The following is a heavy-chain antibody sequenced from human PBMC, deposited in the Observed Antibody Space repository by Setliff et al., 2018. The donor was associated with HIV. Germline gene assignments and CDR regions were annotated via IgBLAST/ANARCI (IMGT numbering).Heavy chain of an antibody. CDR2: IYSDGNTT. J-gene: IGHJ4*02. CDR1: GFTFSNYW. V-gene: IGHV3-74*01. D-gene: IGHD6-19*01. CDR3: AKDYTSGWYGIYYFDY. Sequence: GGSLRLSCAASGFTFSNYWMHWVRQAPGKGLVWVSRIYSDGNTTNYADSVKGRFTISRDNSKNTLYLQMNSLRAEDTAVYYCAKDYTSGWYGIYYFDYWGQGTLVTVSS.